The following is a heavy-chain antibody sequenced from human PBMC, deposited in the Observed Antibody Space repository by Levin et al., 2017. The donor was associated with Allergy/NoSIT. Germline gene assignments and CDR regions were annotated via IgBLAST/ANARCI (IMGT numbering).Heavy chain of an antibody. J-gene: IGHJ4*02. CDR3: AKDIRYSYGPEALFDY. V-gene: IGHV3-9*01. Sequence: LSLTCAASGFTFDDYAMHWVRQAPGKGLEWVSGISWNSGSIGYADSVKGRFTISRDNAKNSLYLQMNSLRAEDTALYYCAKDIRYSYGPEALFDYWGQGTLVTVSS. D-gene: IGHD5-18*01. CDR1: GFTFDDYA. CDR2: ISWNSGSI.